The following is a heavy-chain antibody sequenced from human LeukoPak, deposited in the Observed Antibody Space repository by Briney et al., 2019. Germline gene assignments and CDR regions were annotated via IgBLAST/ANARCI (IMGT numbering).Heavy chain of an antibody. CDR3: AKFVGRPYHYGMDV. J-gene: IGHJ6*02. V-gene: IGHV3-23*01. Sequence: GGSLRLSCAASGFTFSSYAMSWVRQAPGRGLEWVSAISGSGGSTYYADSVKGRFTISRDNSKNTLYLQMNSLRAEDTAVYYCAKFVGRPYHYGMDVWGQGTTVTDSS. CDR1: GFTFSSYA. CDR2: ISGSGGST. D-gene: IGHD2-15*01.